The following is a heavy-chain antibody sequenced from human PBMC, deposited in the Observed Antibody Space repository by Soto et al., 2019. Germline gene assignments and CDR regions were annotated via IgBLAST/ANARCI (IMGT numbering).Heavy chain of an antibody. CDR1: GGTFSSYA. J-gene: IGHJ5*02. CDR2: IIPIFGTA. V-gene: IGHV1-69*13. CDR3: ASLTGSSSWYNWFDP. Sequence: SVKVSCKASGGTFSSYAISWVRQAPGQGLEWMGGIIPIFGTANYAQKFQGRVTITADESTSTAYMELSSLRSEDTAVYYCASLTGSSSWYNWFDPWGQGALVTVSS. D-gene: IGHD6-13*01.